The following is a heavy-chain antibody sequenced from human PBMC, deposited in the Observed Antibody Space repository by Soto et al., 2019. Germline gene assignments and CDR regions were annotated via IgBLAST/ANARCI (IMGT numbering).Heavy chain of an antibody. CDR3: ARGEADGDGY. V-gene: IGHV1-18*01. CDR2: ISAYNGNT. D-gene: IGHD4-17*01. CDR1: GYTFTSYG. Sequence: QVQLVPSGAEVKKPGASVKVSCKASGYTFTSYGIIWVRPSPGQGLEWMGWISAYNGNTHYAQTLQGRVTMTTDTSTSTAYMEVRSLRSDDRAVSYCARGEADGDGYWGQGTLVTFSS. J-gene: IGHJ4*02.